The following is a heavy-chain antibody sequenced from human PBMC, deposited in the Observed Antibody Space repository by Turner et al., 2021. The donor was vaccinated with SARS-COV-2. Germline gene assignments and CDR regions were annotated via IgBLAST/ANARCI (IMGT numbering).Heavy chain of an antibody. CDR3: AGEVVVLTTTHYGMDV. J-gene: IGHJ6*02. D-gene: IGHD1-26*01. V-gene: IGHV4-39*01. CDR2: IYSSGST. Sequence: QLQLQESGPGLVKPSETLSLTCTVSGGSISSSSYYWGWIRQPPGKGLEWIGSIYSSGSTYYNPSLKSRVTISVDTSKNQFSLKLSSVTAADTAVYYCAGEVVVLTTTHYGMDVWGQGTTVTVSS. CDR1: GGSISSSSYY.